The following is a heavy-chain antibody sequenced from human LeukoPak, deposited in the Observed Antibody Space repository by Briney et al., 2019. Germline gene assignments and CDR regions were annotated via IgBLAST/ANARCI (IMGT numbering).Heavy chain of an antibody. Sequence: SETLSLTCTVSGGSISPYYWRWGRQPPGKGVEWIGYVHYSGRTNYNTSLKSGVTISVDKSKNQFSLRLSSVSAAATAVYYCARHYKSTRTTVFDYWGRGTLVTVSS. CDR2: VHYSGRT. CDR1: GGSISPYY. J-gene: IGHJ4*02. V-gene: IGHV4-59*08. CDR3: ARHYKSTRTTVFDY. D-gene: IGHD4-11*01.